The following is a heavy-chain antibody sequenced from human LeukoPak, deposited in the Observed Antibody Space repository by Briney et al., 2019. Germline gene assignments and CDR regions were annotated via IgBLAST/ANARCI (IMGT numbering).Heavy chain of an antibody. CDR1: GGSISSSSYY. V-gene: IGHV4-39*07. D-gene: IGHD3-10*01. Sequence: SETLSLTCTVSGGSISSSSYYWGWIRQPPGKGLEWIGSIYYSGSTYYNPSLKSRVTISVDTSKNQFSLKLSSVTAADTAVYYCARIQVRGVISYYYYYYMDVWGKGTTVTISS. J-gene: IGHJ6*03. CDR2: IYYSGST. CDR3: ARIQVRGVISYYYYYYMDV.